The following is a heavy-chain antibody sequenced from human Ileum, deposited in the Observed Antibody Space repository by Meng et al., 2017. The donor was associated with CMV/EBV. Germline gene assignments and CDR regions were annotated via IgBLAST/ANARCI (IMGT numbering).Heavy chain of an antibody. D-gene: IGHD6-13*01. CDR2: IYNSWST. V-gene: IGHV4-30-4*08. CDR3: AREIPSSSWYYLDY. CDR1: GGSISRGDDS. Sequence: GQLRYTGPGRGKPSQPWCPPCTVSGGSISRGDDSCSWFRQTPGKVLEWLGYIYNSWSTYYNPSLKSRVTISVDTSKNQFSLNLSSVTAADTAVYYCAREIPSSSWYYLDYWGQGTLVTVAS. J-gene: IGHJ4*02.